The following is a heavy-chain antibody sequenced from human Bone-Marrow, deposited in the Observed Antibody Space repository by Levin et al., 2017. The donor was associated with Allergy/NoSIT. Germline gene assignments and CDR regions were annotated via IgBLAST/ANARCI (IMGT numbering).Heavy chain of an antibody. CDR2: IYTSGST. CDR3: AREGDYYDSSGYQVRFDY. D-gene: IGHD3-22*01. V-gene: IGHV4-4*07. Sequence: AGGSLRLSCTVSGGSISSYYWSWIRQPAGKGLEWIGRIYTSGSTNYNPSLKSRVTMSVDTSKNQFSLKLSSVTAADTAVYYCAREGDYYDSSGYQVRFDYWGQGTLVTVSS. CDR1: GGSISSYY. J-gene: IGHJ4*02.